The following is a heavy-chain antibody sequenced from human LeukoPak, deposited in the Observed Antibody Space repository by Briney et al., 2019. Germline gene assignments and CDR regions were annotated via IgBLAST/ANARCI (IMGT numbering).Heavy chain of an antibody. CDR3: ARHVSSTYYWFDP. J-gene: IGHJ5*02. CDR2: INHSGST. V-gene: IGHV4-34*01. Sequence: SETLSLTCAVYGGSFSGYYWSWIRQPPGRGLEWIGEINHSGSTNYNPSLKSRVTIPVDTSKNQFSLKLSSVTAADTAVYYCARHVSSTYYWFDPWGQGSLVTVSS. D-gene: IGHD1-26*01. CDR1: GGSFSGYY.